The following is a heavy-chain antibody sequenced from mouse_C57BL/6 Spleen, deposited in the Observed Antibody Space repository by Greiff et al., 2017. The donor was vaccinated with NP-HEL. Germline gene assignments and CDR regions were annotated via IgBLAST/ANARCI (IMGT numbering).Heavy chain of an antibody. D-gene: IGHD2-4*01. CDR1: GYTFTSYW. CDR3: ARRKSMITFDY. CDR2: IDHSDSYT. V-gene: IGHV1-50*01. Sequence: VQLQQSGAELVKPGASVKLSCKASGYTFTSYWMQWVKQRPGQGLEWIGEIDHSDSYTNYNQKFKGKATLTVDTSSSTAYMQLSSLTSEDSAVYYCARRKSMITFDYWGQGTTLTVSA. J-gene: IGHJ2*01.